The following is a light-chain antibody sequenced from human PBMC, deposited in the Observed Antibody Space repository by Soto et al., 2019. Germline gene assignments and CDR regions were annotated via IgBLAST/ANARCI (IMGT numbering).Light chain of an antibody. CDR3: CSYAGNYV. Sequence: SVLTHPSSVSGSPGQSITISCTGTSSDVGSYNLVSWYQQHPGKAPKLMIYEGSKRPSGVSNRFSGSKSGNTASLTISGLQAEDEADYYCCSYAGNYVFGTGTKVTVL. CDR2: EGS. J-gene: IGLJ1*01. V-gene: IGLV2-23*01. CDR1: SSDVGSYNL.